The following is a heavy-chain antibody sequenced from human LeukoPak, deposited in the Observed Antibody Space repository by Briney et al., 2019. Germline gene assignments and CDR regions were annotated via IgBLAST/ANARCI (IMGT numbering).Heavy chain of an antibody. J-gene: IGHJ3*02. CDR2: MNPNSSNT. Sequence: ASVKVSCKASVYTFTSYDINWVRQATGQGLEWMGWMNPNSSNTGYAQKFQGRVTMTRNTSISTAYMELSSLRSEDTAVYYCARGYYYDSRDAFDIWGQGTMVVVSS. D-gene: IGHD3-22*01. CDR1: VYTFTSYD. CDR3: ARGYYYDSRDAFDI. V-gene: IGHV1-8*01.